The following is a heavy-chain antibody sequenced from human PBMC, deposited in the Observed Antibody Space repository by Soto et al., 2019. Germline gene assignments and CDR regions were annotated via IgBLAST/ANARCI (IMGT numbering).Heavy chain of an antibody. CDR3: ASDQGDSSGYYYFDY. D-gene: IGHD3-22*01. J-gene: IGHJ4*02. CDR1: GFTFSSYS. CDR2: ISSSSSYI. Sequence: GGSLRLSCAASGFTFSSYSMNWVRQAPGKGLEWVSSISSSSSYIYYADSVKGRFTISRDNAKNSLYLQMNSLRAEDTAVYYCASDQGDSSGYYYFDYWGQGTLVTVSS. V-gene: IGHV3-21*01.